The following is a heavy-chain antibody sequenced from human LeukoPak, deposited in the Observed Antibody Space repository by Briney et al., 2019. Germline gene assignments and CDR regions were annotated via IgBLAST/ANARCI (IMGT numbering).Heavy chain of an antibody. J-gene: IGHJ4*02. V-gene: IGHV4-34*01. D-gene: IGHD4-11*01. CDR1: GGSFSGYY. Sequence: SETLSLTCAVYGGSFSGYYWSWIRQPPGKGLEWIGEINHSGSTNYNPSLKSRVTISVDTSKNQFSLKLSSVTAADMAVYYCARGRKGATVTFDYWGQGTLVTVSS. CDR2: INHSGST. CDR3: ARGRKGATVTFDY.